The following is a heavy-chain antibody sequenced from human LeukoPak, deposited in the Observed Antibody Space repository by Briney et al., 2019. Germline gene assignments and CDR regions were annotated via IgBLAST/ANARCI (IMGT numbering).Heavy chain of an antibody. CDR2: ISSGGTTI. D-gene: IGHD5-18*01. J-gene: IGHJ4*02. Sequence: PGGSLRLSCAASGFTFSSYEMNWVRQAPGKGLEWVSYISSGGTTIYYADSVKGRFTISRDNAKNSLYLQMNSLRAEDTAVYYCARVEDTATRGFYFDHWGQGTLVTVSS. CDR1: GFTFSSYE. V-gene: IGHV3-48*03. CDR3: ARVEDTATRGFYFDH.